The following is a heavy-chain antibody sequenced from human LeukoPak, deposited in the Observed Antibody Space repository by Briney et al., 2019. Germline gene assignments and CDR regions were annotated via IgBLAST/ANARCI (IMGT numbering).Heavy chain of an antibody. CDR2: ISGSGGGT. D-gene: IGHD1-7*01. J-gene: IGHJ4*02. V-gene: IGHV3-23*01. Sequence: QPGGSLRLSCAVSGITLSNYGMSWVRQAPGKGLEWVAGISGSGGGTNYADSVKGRFTISRDNSKNTLYLQMNSLRAEDTAVYYCAKLWGGNWNYNFDYWGQGTLVTVSS. CDR3: AKLWGGNWNYNFDY. CDR1: GITLSNYG.